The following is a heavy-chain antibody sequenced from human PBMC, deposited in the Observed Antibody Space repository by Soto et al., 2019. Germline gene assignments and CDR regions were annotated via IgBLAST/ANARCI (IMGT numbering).Heavy chain of an antibody. D-gene: IGHD3-9*01. J-gene: IGHJ4*02. Sequence: GGSLRLSCAASGFTFSSYWMHWFRQAPGKGLVWVSRINSDGSSTSYADSVKGRFTISRDNAKNTLYLQMNSLRAEDTAVYYCARDGYDILTGYPGDYWGQGTLVTVSS. V-gene: IGHV3-74*01. CDR1: GFTFSSYW. CDR2: INSDGSST. CDR3: ARDGYDILTGYPGDY.